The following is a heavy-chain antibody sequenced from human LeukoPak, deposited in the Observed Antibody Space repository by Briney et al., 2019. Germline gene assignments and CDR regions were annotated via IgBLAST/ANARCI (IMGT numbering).Heavy chain of an antibody. Sequence: PGGSLRLSCAGSGFTFDDYGMSWVRQGPGKGLEWVSGIHRNGDSTGYADSVKGRFTISRDNAKNALYLQMNSLRAEDTAVYYCASRELVVAATPFDYWGQGTLVTVSS. CDR2: IHRNGDST. CDR3: ASRELVVAATPFDY. V-gene: IGHV3-20*04. D-gene: IGHD2-15*01. CDR1: GFTFDDYG. J-gene: IGHJ4*02.